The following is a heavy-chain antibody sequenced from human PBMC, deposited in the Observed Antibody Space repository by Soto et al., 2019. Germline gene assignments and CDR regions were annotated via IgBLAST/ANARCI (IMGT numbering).Heavy chain of an antibody. CDR3: ARGGSTDGGDFDY. J-gene: IGHJ4*02. V-gene: IGHV1-69*04. CDR2: INPILSMA. CDR1: GDTFNFYS. D-gene: IGHD1-26*01. Sequence: ASVKVSCKASGDTFNFYSINWVRQAPGQGLEWMGRINPILSMANYAQKFQGRVTITADKSTSTAYMELSSLRSEDTAVYYCARGGSTDGGDFDYWGQGTLVTVSS.